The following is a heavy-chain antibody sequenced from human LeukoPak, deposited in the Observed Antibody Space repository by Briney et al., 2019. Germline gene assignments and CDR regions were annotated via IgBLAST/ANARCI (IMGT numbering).Heavy chain of an antibody. CDR2: IHTSGST. Sequence: SQTLSLTCTVSGGSISSGSYYWSWIRQPAGKGLEWIGRIHTSGSTNYNPSLRSRVTISVDTSKNQFSLRLSSVTAADTAVYYCARDSGSGSWYMDVWGRGTTVTVSS. CDR1: GGSISSGSYY. D-gene: IGHD3-10*01. J-gene: IGHJ6*03. V-gene: IGHV4-61*02. CDR3: ARDSGSGSWYMDV.